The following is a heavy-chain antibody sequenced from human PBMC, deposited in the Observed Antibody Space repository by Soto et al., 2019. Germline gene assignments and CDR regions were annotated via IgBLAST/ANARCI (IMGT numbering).Heavy chain of an antibody. CDR3: ASQRITIFGVIISDGMDV. Sequence: PSETLSLTCTVSGGSISSVDYYWSWIRQPPGKGLEWIGYIYHRGNTYYSPSLKRRLRISVDTSKNQFSLNLNSVTAADTAVYYCASQRITIFGVIISDGMDVWGQGTTVTVSS. D-gene: IGHD3-3*01. CDR1: GGSISSVDYY. J-gene: IGHJ6*02. V-gene: IGHV4-30-4*01. CDR2: IYHRGNT.